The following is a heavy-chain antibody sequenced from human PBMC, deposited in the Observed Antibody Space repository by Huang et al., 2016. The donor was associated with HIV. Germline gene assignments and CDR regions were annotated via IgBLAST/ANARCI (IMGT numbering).Heavy chain of an antibody. CDR1: GASISSYY. J-gene: IGHJ4*02. V-gene: IGHV4-4*07. CDR3: ARDLGAYSSGWYFFDY. Sequence: QVQLQESGPGLVKPSETLSLTCTVSGASISSYYWNWIRPPAGKGLEWIGRIYNSGRSNYNASLKSRVTMSLDTPKNQFSLKLSSVTAADTAVYYCARDLGAYSSGWYFFDYWGQGTLVTVSS. CDR2: IYNSGRS. D-gene: IGHD6-19*01.